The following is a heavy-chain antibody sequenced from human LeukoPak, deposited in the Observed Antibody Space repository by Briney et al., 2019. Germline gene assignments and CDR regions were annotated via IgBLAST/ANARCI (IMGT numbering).Heavy chain of an antibody. CDR2: INPNSGGT. CDR3: ARGGIVGATLRASDI. J-gene: IGHJ3*02. V-gene: IGHV1-2*02. D-gene: IGHD1-26*01. Sequence: GASVKVSCKASGYTFTGYYMHWVRQAPGQGLEWMGWINPNSGGTNYAQKFQGRVTMTRDTFISTAYMELSRLRSDDTAVYYCARGGIVGATLRASDIWGQGTMVTVSS. CDR1: GYTFTGYY.